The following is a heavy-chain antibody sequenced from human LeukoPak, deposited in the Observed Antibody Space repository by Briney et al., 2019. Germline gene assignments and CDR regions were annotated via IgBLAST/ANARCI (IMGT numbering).Heavy chain of an antibody. CDR3: ARMEKFYYGSGGFSPPLMDV. CDR2: ISSDSNSI. V-gene: IGHV3-21*01. CDR1: GLNFNSHT. D-gene: IGHD3-10*01. J-gene: IGHJ6*02. Sequence: GGSLRLSCVASGLNFNSHTMKWVRQAPGKGLEWVSSISSDSNSIYHADSVKGRFTISRDNAKNSLYLQMNSLKAEDTAVYYCARMEKFYYGSGGFSPPLMDVWGQGTTVIVSS.